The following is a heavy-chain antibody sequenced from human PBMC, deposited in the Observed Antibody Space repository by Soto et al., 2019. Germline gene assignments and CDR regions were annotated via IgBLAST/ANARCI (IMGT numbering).Heavy chain of an antibody. CDR3: AAGTLGAVWTPLDH. V-gene: IGHV4-59*03. CDR1: GGSFGDNY. CDR2: IYYSGST. Sequence: QVHLQESGPRLVKPSETLSLTCDVSGGSFGDNYWTWIRHFPGKGLEWIGYIYYSGSTNYNPSLKSRVSISVDASKAQFSHQLSSVTAADTALYYCAAGTLGAVWTPLDHWGQEILVTVSS. J-gene: IGHJ4*02. D-gene: IGHD3-16*01.